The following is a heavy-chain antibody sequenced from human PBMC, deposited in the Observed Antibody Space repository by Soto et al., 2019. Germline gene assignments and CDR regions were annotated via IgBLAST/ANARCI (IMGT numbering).Heavy chain of an antibody. CDR3: ARIGDSVDY. J-gene: IGHJ4*02. V-gene: IGHV3-30-3*01. CDR1: GFTFSSYA. CDR2: ISYDGSNK. D-gene: IGHD4-17*01. Sequence: AGGSLRLSCAASGFTFSSYAMHWVRQAPGKGLEWVAVISYDGSNKYYAASVKGRFTISRDNSKNTLYLQMNSLRAEDTAVYYCARIGDSVDYWGQGNLVTVSS.